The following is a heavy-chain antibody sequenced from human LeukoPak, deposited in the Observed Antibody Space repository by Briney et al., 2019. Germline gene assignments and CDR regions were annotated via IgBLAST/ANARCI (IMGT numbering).Heavy chain of an antibody. CDR3: VREAGYCASVCLKSNWFDP. V-gene: IGHV3-23*01. Sequence: GGSLRLSCAASGFPFSNHAMSWVRQPPGKGLEWVSAISNGNTYYADSVRGRFTISRDDSKNMVYLQMNSLRDEDTALYYCVREAGYCASVCLKSNWFDPWGQGTLVTVSS. D-gene: IGHD2-21*02. CDR2: ISNGNT. J-gene: IGHJ5*02. CDR1: GFPFSNHA.